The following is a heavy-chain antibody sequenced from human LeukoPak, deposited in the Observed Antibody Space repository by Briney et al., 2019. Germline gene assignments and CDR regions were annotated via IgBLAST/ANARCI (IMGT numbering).Heavy chain of an antibody. J-gene: IGHJ4*02. Sequence: GGSLRLSCAASGFTFSSYAMHWVRQAPGKGLEWVAVISYDGSNKYYADSVKGRFTISRDNSKNTLYLQMNSLRAEDTAVYYCARVGTGGPRSFDYWGQGTLVTVSS. V-gene: IGHV3-30*14. CDR2: ISYDGSNK. CDR3: ARVGTGGPRSFDY. CDR1: GFTFSSYA. D-gene: IGHD7-27*01.